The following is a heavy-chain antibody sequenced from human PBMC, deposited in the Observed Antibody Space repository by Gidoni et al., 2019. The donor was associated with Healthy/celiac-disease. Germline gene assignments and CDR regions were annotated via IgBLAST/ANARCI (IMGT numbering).Heavy chain of an antibody. J-gene: IGHJ4*02. CDR2: ISSSSSYT. Sequence: QVQLVESGGGLVKPGGSLRLSCAASGFTFSDYYMSWIRQAPGKGLEWVSYISSSSSYTNYADSVKGRFTISRDNAKNSLYLQMNSLRAEDTAVYYCARDGSGWYSTPYYFDYWGQGTLVTVSS. V-gene: IGHV3-11*05. CDR1: GFTFSDYY. CDR3: ARDGSGWYSTPYYFDY. D-gene: IGHD6-19*01.